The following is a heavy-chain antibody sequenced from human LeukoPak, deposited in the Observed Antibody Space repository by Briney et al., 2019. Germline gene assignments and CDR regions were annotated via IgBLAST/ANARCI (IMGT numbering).Heavy chain of an antibody. Sequence: PSETLSLTCTVSGGSISSYYWNWIRQPPGKGLEWIGYIYYSGSTNHNPSLKSRVTISVDTSKNQFSLKLSSVTAADTAVYYCARDGVMVRGASEIGYFDYWGQGTLVTVSS. J-gene: IGHJ4*02. CDR3: ARDGVMVRGASEIGYFDY. CDR1: GGSISSYY. V-gene: IGHV4-59*12. CDR2: IYYSGST. D-gene: IGHD3-10*01.